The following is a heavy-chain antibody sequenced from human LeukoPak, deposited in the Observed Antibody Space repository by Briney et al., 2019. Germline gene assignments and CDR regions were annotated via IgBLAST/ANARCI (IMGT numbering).Heavy chain of an antibody. CDR2: IWYDGSNK. V-gene: IGHV3-33*01. D-gene: IGHD5-12*01. CDR3: ARGGGYSGYDYFDY. CDR1: GFTFSSYG. J-gene: IGHJ4*02. Sequence: GRSLRLSCAASGFTFSSYGMHWVRQAPGKGLEWVAVIWYDGSNKYYADSVKGRFTISRDNSKNTLYLQMNSLRAEDTAVYYCARGGGYSGYDYFDYWGQGTLVTVSS.